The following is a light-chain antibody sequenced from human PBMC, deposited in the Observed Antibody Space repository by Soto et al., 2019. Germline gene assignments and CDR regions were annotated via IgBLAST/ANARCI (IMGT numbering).Light chain of an antibody. Sequence: EIVMTQSPATLSVSPGERVTLSCRARQSVGSNLAWYQQTPGQAPRVVIYDASTRATVIPARFSGSGSGTEFTLTISSLQSEDFAVYYCQQYNNSPRTFGQGTKVDIK. V-gene: IGKV3-15*01. CDR2: DAS. CDR1: QSVGSN. CDR3: QQYNNSPRT. J-gene: IGKJ1*01.